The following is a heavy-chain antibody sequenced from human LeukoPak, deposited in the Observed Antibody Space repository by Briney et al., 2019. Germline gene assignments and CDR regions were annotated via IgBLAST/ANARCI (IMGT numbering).Heavy chain of an antibody. J-gene: IGHJ6*02. CDR3: ARGVVASSFGTPYYYYYGMDV. CDR1: GGSFSGYY. V-gene: IGHV4-34*01. Sequence: SETLSLTCAVYGGSFSGYYWSWIRQPPGKGLEWIGKINHSGSTNYNPSLKSRVTISVDTSKNQFSLKLSSVTAADTAVYYCARGVVASSFGTPYYYYYGMDVWGQGTTVTVSS. D-gene: IGHD2-2*01. CDR2: INHSGST.